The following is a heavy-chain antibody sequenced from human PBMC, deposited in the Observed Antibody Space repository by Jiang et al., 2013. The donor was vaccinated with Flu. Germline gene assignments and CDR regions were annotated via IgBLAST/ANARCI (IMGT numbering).Heavy chain of an antibody. J-gene: IGHJ3*02. D-gene: IGHD1-26*01. CDR3: ARDPSMYSGSYYGNAFDI. CDR1: GYTFTSYG. CDR2: ISAYNGNT. Sequence: GAEVKKPGASVKVSCKASGYTFTSYGISWVRQAPGQGLEWMGWISAYNGNTNYAQKLQGRVTMTTDTSTSTAYMELRSLRSDDTAVYYCARDPSMYSGSYYGNAFDIWGQGTMVTVSS. V-gene: IGHV1-18*01.